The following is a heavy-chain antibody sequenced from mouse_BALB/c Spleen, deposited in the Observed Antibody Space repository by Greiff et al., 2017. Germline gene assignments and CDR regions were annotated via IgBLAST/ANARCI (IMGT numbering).Heavy chain of an antibody. CDR3: ARSSGYRYDGYAMDY. CDR2: IYPGGGYT. J-gene: IGHJ4*01. Sequence: QVQLKESGAELVRPGTSVKMSCKAAGYTFTNYWIGWVEQRPGHGLEWIGDIYPGGGYTNYNEKFKGKATLTADTSSSTAYMQLSSLTSEDSAIYYCARSSGYRYDGYAMDYWGQGTSVTVSS. V-gene: IGHV1-63*02. D-gene: IGHD2-14*01. CDR1: GYTFTNYW.